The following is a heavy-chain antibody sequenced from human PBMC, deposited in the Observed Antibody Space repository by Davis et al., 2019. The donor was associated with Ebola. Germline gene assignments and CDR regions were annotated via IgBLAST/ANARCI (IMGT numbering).Heavy chain of an antibody. CDR3: ARVITMVRAGGWFDP. Sequence: ASVQVSCKASGYTFTNYGITWVRQAPGQGLEWMGWLNPHNGNTNYAQNVQGRVIMTSDTATTTAYMEVGSLRSDDTAVYYCARVITMVRAGGWFDPWGQGTLVSVTS. J-gene: IGHJ5*02. CDR1: GYTFTNYG. CDR2: LNPHNGNT. V-gene: IGHV1-18*04. D-gene: IGHD3-10*01.